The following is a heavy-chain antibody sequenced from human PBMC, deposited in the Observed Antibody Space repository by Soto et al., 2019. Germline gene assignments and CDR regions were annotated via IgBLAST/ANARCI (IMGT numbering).Heavy chain of an antibody. CDR2: ISSSGSTI. CDR3: ARDGRCLEGLSVGGMDV. D-gene: IGHD3-3*01. V-gene: IGHV3-48*03. J-gene: IGHJ6*02. CDR1: GFTFSSYE. Sequence: EVQLVESGGGLVQPGGSLRLSCAASGFTFSSYEMNWFRQDPGQGLEWVSYISSSGSTIYYADSVKGRFTISRDNAKNSLYLQMNSLRAEETAVYYCARDGRCLEGLSVGGMDVWGQGTTVTVAS.